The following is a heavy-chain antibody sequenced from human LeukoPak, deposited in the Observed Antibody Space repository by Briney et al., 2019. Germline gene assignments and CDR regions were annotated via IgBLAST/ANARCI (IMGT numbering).Heavy chain of an antibody. J-gene: IGHJ3*02. CDR1: GGSISSLY. Sequence: ETLSLTCSVSGGSISSLYWSWIRQPPGKGLEWIGYIYYTGSTNYNPSLKSRVTISVDTSTNQFSLKLSSVTAADTAVYYCARYCTNGVCYIDAFDIWGQGTMVTVSS. V-gene: IGHV4-59*01. CDR3: ARYCTNGVCYIDAFDI. CDR2: IYYTGST. D-gene: IGHD2-8*01.